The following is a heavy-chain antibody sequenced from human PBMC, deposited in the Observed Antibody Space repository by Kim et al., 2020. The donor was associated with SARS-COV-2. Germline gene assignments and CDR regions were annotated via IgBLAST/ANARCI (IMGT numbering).Heavy chain of an antibody. Sequence: KGRFTISRDNAKNSLYLQMNSLRAEDSVVYYCARDVAEFFYDSRLDHFDSWGQGTLVTVSS. D-gene: IGHD3-22*01. CDR3: ARDVAEFFYDSRLDHFDS. V-gene: IGHV3-11*06. J-gene: IGHJ4*02.